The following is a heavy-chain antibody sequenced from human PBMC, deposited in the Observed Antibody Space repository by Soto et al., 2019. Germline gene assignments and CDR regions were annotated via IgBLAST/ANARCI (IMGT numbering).Heavy chain of an antibody. D-gene: IGHD2-15*01. CDR1: GGSINSGGYC. Sequence: QVQLQESGPGLVKPSQTLSLTCTVSGGSINSGGYCWNWIRQHPGEGLEWIGCISYGGTTTYNPSLKNRLTIAVDTSKNQFTLMLNSVTAADTAVYYCSRGILVWGQGTLITVSS. CDR3: SRGILV. J-gene: IGHJ4*02. V-gene: IGHV4-31*03. CDR2: ISYGGTT.